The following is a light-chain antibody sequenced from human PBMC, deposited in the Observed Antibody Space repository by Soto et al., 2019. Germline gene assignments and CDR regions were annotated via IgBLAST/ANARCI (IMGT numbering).Light chain of an antibody. CDR2: DAS. CDR1: QDITDY. CDR3: LQYQYYPYT. Sequence: DVQMTQSPSSLSASVGDRVTLTCQASQDITDYLNWYQQKPGKAPKLLIYDASNLETGVPSRFSGSGSETDFTFTISSLQPEDIGTYYCLQYQYYPYTFGQGTKLEIK. J-gene: IGKJ2*01. V-gene: IGKV1-33*01.